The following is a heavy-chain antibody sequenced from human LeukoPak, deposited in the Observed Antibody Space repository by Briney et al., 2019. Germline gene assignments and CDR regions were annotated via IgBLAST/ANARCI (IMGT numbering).Heavy chain of an antibody. Sequence: SETLSLTCAVSGGSIGSYHWSWIRQPPGKGLEWLGYIYYSGSTNYNPSLKSRVTISVDTSKNQFSLKLSSVTAADTAVYYCARAWPLFQLNYYGSSGVFDYWGQGTLVTVSS. J-gene: IGHJ4*02. CDR2: IYYSGST. CDR1: GGSIGSYH. V-gene: IGHV4-59*12. CDR3: ARAWPLFQLNYYGSSGVFDY. D-gene: IGHD3-22*01.